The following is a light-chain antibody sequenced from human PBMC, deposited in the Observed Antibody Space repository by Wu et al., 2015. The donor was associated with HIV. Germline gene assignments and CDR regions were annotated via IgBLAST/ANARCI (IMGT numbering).Light chain of an antibody. CDR2: EVS. J-gene: IGKJ1*01. V-gene: IGKV3-11*01. CDR1: QSISNY. Sequence: EIELTQSPTTLSLSPGESATLSCRAGQSISNYLAWYQQKPGQAPRLLIYEVSNRAAGIPARFSGSGSGTEFTLTISSLQSEDFAVYYCQQYNNWLRTFGQGTKVEIK. CDR3: QQYNNWLRT.